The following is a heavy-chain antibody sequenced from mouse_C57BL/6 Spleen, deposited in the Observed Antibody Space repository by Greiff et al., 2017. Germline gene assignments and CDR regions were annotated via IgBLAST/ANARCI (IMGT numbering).Heavy chain of an antibody. D-gene: IGHD2-5*01. CDR3: ARWGYYSNPYYFDY. J-gene: IGHJ2*01. CDR2: INPSTGGT. CDR1: GYSFTGYY. V-gene: IGHV1-42*01. Sequence: VQLKESGPELVKPGASVTISCKASGYSFTGYYMNWVKQSPEKSLEWIGEINPSTGGTTYNQKFKAKATLTVDKSSSTAYIQLKRLTSEDSAVYYCARWGYYSNPYYFDYWGQGTTLTVSS.